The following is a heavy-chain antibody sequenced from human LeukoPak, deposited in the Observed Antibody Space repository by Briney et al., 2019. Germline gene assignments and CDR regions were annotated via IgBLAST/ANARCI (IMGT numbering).Heavy chain of an antibody. D-gene: IGHD5-24*01. J-gene: IGHJ4*02. Sequence: GGSLRLSCAASGFTFSSYSMNWVRQAPGKGLEWVSSISSSSSYIYYADSVKGRFTISRDNAKNSLYLQMNRLRAEDTAVYYCARDYWRRDGYNYPVDYWGQGTLVTVSS. CDR2: ISSSSSYI. V-gene: IGHV3-21*01. CDR3: ARDYWRRDGYNYPVDY. CDR1: GFTFSSYS.